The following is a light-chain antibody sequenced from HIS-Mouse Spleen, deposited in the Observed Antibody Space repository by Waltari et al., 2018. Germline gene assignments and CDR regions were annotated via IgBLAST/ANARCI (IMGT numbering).Light chain of an antibody. CDR1: AVPKKY. CDR2: EDS. J-gene: IGLJ2*01. CDR3: YSTDSSGNHRV. Sequence: SYELTQPPSVSVSPGQTARITCPGDAVPKKYAYRYQQKSGQAHVLVIYEDSKRPSGIPERFSGSSSGTMATLTISGAQVEDEADYYCYSTDSSGNHRVFGGGTKLTVL. V-gene: IGLV3-10*01.